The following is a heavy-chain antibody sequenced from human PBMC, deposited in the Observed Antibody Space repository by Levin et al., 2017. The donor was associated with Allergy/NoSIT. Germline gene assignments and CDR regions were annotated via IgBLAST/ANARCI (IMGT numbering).Heavy chain of an antibody. J-gene: IGHJ3*02. CDR2: ISSSSSTI. CDR1: GFTFSSYS. D-gene: IGHD5-12*01. CDR3: AREDADIVATGDAFDI. V-gene: IGHV3-48*01. Sequence: GGSLRLSCAASGFTFSSYSMNWVRQAPGKGLEWVSYISSSSSTIYYADSVKGRFTISRDNAKNSLYLQMNSLRAEDTAVYYCAREDADIVATGDAFDIWGQGTMVTVSS.